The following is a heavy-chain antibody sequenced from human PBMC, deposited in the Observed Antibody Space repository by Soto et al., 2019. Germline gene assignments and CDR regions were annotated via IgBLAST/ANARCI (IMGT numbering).Heavy chain of an antibody. CDR3: ASDRGYMDV. Sequence: PGGSLRLSCAASGFTFSSYGMHWVRQAPGKGLEWVAVISYDGSNKYYADSVKGRFTISRDNSKNTLYLQMNSLRAEDTAVYYCASDRGYMDVWGKGTTVTVSS. V-gene: IGHV3-30*03. J-gene: IGHJ6*03. CDR1: GFTFSSYG. CDR2: ISYDGSNK.